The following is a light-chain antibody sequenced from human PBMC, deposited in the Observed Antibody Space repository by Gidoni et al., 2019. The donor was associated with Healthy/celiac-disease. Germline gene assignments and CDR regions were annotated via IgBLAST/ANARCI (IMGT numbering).Light chain of an antibody. J-gene: IGKJ1*01. CDR2: DAS. CDR1: QSISSW. CDR3: QQYNSYPWT. V-gene: IGKV1-5*01. Sequence: DIQMTQSPSTLSAFVGDRVTITCRASQSISSWLAWYQQKQGKSPKLLIYDASSLESGVPSRFSGSGSGTEFTLTISSLQPDDFATYYCQQYNSYPWTFGQGTKVEIK.